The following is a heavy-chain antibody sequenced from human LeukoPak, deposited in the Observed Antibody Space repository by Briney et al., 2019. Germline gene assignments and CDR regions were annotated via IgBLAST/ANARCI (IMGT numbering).Heavy chain of an antibody. Sequence: SETLSLTCTVSGGSISSSSYYWGWIRQPPGKGLEWIGSIYYSGSTYYNASLKSRVTISVDTSKNQFSLKLSSVTAADTAVYYCARLFYGDYVNYWGQGTLVTVSS. CDR3: ARLFYGDYVNY. D-gene: IGHD4-17*01. CDR2: IYYSGST. CDR1: GGSISSSSYY. J-gene: IGHJ4*02. V-gene: IGHV4-39*07.